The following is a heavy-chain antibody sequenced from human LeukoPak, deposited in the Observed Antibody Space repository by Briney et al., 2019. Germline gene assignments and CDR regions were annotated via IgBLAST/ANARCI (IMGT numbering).Heavy chain of an antibody. D-gene: IGHD5-12*01. CDR2: IYYSGST. V-gene: IGHV4-31*03. CDR1: GGSISSGGYY. J-gene: IGHJ4*02. CDR3: ARAVDSPYYFDY. Sequence: SQTLSLTCTVSGGSISSGGYYWSWIRQHPGKGLEWIGYIYYSGSTYYNPSLKSRVTISVDTSKNQFSLKLSSVTAADTAVYYCARAVDSPYYFDYWGQGTLVTVSS.